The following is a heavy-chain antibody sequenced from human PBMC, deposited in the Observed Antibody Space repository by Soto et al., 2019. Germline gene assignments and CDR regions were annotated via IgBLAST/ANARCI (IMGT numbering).Heavy chain of an antibody. CDR3: ASRDDSSGHLYFDY. J-gene: IGHJ4*02. D-gene: IGHD3-22*01. V-gene: IGHV1-2*04. Sequence: ASVKVSCTASGYTFTGYYIHWVRQAPGQGLEWMGWINPNSGGTNYAQKFQGWVTMTRDTSISTAYMELSSLRSEDTAVYYCASRDDSSGHLYFDYWGQGTLVTVSS. CDR1: GYTFTGYY. CDR2: INPNSGGT.